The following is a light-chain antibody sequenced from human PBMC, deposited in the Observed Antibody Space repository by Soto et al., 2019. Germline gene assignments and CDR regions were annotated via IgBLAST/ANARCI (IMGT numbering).Light chain of an antibody. Sequence: ETVMTQSPATLSVSPGERATLSCRASQSVSSYLAWYQQKPGQAPRLLIYGASTRATGVPARFSGSGSGTEFTLTISSLQSEDFAVYYCQQCSDWPLITFGQGTRLEAK. CDR3: QQCSDWPLIT. CDR1: QSVSSY. V-gene: IGKV3-15*01. J-gene: IGKJ5*01. CDR2: GAS.